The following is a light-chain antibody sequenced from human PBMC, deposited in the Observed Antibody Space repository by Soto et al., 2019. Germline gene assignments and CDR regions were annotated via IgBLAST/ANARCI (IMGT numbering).Light chain of an antibody. Sequence: QSVLTQPASVSGSPGQSITISCTGTSSDVGGYKYVSWYQQRPGKAPKLIIYEVSNRPSGVSNRFSGSKSGNTASLTISGLQAEDEADYYCSSYTSSSTQVFGTGTKVTVL. J-gene: IGLJ1*01. V-gene: IGLV2-14*01. CDR1: SSDVGGYKY. CDR3: SSYTSSSTQV. CDR2: EVS.